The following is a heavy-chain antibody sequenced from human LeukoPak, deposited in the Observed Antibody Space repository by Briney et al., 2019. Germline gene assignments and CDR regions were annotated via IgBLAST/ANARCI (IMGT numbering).Heavy chain of an antibody. D-gene: IGHD3-10*01. J-gene: IGHJ4*02. CDR2: IIPVFGTA. CDR1: GGTFSSYA. V-gene: IGHV1-69*05. CDR3: ARVVYGSGSYGFDY. Sequence: SVKVSCKASGGTFSSYAISWVRQAPGQGLEWMGRIIPVFGTANYAQKFQGRVTITTDESTSTAYMELSSLRSEDTAVYYCARVVYGSGSYGFDYWGQGTLVTVSS.